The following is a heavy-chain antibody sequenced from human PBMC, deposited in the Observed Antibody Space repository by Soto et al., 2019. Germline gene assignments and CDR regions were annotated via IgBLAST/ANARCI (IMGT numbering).Heavy chain of an antibody. D-gene: IGHD2-15*01. CDR2: VNPSGGST. CDR1: GYLFTAYS. CDR3: AREENCSGGTCYSEYFHR. Sequence: ASVKVSCKASGYLFTAYSMHWVRLAPGQGLEWMGVVNPSGGSTKYARNFQGRVTMTRDTSTTTIYMELSSLRSDDTAIYYCAREENCSGGTCYSEYFHRWGQGTLVTVSS. V-gene: IGHV1-46*01. J-gene: IGHJ1*01.